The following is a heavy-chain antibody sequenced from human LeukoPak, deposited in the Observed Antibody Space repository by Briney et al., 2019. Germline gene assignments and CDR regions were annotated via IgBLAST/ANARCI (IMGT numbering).Heavy chain of an antibody. CDR3: ARRGTGHGMDV. J-gene: IGHJ6*02. CDR1: GFTFNNYW. CDR2: INNDGSSA. Sequence: GGSLRLSCAASGFTFNNYWIHWVRQVPGKGLVWVSRINNDGSSASYVDSVKGRFTISRDNAKNTLFLQMNSLRAEDTAVYYCARRGTGHGMDVWGQGTTVIVS. V-gene: IGHV3-74*01. D-gene: IGHD1-1*01.